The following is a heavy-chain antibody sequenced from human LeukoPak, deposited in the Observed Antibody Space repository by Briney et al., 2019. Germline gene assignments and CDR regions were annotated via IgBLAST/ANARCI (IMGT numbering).Heavy chain of an antibody. D-gene: IGHD1-26*01. J-gene: IGHJ4*02. Sequence: PSETLTLTCTVSGGSISTYYWSWVRHSPGKGLEWIGCVQYSGNTKYNPLFKSRVTISVDTSKNQFSLRLSSVTTADTAMYFCARGINVGATSYWGQGTLVTVSA. CDR1: GGSISTYY. CDR2: VQYSGNT. CDR3: ARGINVGATSY. V-gene: IGHV4-59*01.